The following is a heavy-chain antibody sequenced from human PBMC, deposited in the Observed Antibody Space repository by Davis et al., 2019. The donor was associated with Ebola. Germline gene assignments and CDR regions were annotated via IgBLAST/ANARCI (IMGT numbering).Heavy chain of an antibody. CDR2: ILSGGNT. Sequence: PGGSLRLSCAASGFTFSTYAMTWVRQTPGKGLEWVSSILSGGNTFYADSVKGRFTISRDNSKNTLYLQMDRLRVEDTALYYCAKRWEFRYFDYWGQGTLVTVSS. V-gene: IGHV3-23*01. J-gene: IGHJ4*02. D-gene: IGHD1-26*01. CDR1: GFTFSTYA. CDR3: AKRWEFRYFDY.